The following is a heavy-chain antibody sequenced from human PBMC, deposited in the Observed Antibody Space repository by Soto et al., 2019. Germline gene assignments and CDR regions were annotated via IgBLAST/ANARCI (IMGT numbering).Heavy chain of an antibody. CDR1: GFTFSSYA. J-gene: IGHJ6*02. Sequence: PGGSLRLSCAASGFTFSSYAMSWVRQAPGKGLEWVSAISGSGGSTYYADSVKGRFTISRDNSKTTLYLQMNSLRAEDTAVYYCATDCSGGSCRLYYYYYYGMDVWGQGTTVTVSS. V-gene: IGHV3-23*01. CDR3: ATDCSGGSCRLYYYYYYGMDV. CDR2: ISGSGGST. D-gene: IGHD2-15*01.